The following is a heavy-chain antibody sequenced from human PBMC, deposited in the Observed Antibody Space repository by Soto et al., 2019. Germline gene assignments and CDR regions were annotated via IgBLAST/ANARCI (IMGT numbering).Heavy chain of an antibody. CDR2: ISGSGGST. V-gene: IGHV3-23*01. J-gene: IGHJ4*02. CDR3: AKGEPITMVRGVILTIGY. CDR1: GFTFSSYA. Sequence: GGSLRLSCAASGFTFSSYAMSWVRQAPGKGLEWVSAISGSGGSTYYADSVKGRFTISRDNSKNTLYLQMNSLRAEDTAVYYCAKGEPITMVRGVILTIGYLCQGTLVTVSS. D-gene: IGHD3-10*01.